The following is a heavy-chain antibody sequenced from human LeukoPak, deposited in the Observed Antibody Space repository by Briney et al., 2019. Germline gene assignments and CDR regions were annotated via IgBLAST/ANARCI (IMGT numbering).Heavy chain of an antibody. CDR1: GGSISSGSYY. V-gene: IGHV4-61*02. D-gene: IGHD3-22*01. CDR2: IYTSGST. J-gene: IGHJ6*03. Sequence: PSETLSLTCTVSGGSISSGSYYWSWIRQPAGKGLEWIGRIYTSGSTNSNPSLKSRVTISVDTSKNQFSLKLSSVTAADTAVYYCARGQDSSGYYYYYYYMDVWGKGTTVTVSS. CDR3: ARGQDSSGYYYYYYYMDV.